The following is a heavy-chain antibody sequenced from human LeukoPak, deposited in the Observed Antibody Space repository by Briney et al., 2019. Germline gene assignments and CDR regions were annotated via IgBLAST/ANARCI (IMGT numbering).Heavy chain of an antibody. J-gene: IGHJ5*02. V-gene: IGHV1-8*01. CDR2: MNPNSGNT. CDR1: RYTFTSYD. CDR3: ARGYSDSSGYYWEWFDP. D-gene: IGHD3-22*01. Sequence: GASVKVSCKASRYTFTSYDINWVRQATGQGLEWMGWMNPNSGNTGYAQKFQGRVTMTRNTSISTAYMELSSLRSEDTAVYYCARGYSDSSGYYWEWFDPWGQGTLVTVSS.